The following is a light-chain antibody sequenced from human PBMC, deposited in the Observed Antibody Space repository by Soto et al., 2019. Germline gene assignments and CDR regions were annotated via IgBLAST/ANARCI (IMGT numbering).Light chain of an antibody. CDR3: SSYTSSSTLYV. CDR2: DVS. CDR1: TSDVGGYNY. Sequence: QSVLTQPASLSGSPGQSITISRTGTTSDVGGYNYVSWYQQHPGKAPKLMIYDVSNRPSGVSNRFSGSKSGNTASLTISGLQAEDEADYYCSSYTSSSTLYVFGTGT. V-gene: IGLV2-14*01. J-gene: IGLJ1*01.